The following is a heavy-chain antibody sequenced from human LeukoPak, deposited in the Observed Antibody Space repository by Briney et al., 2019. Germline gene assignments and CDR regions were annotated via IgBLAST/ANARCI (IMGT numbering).Heavy chain of an antibody. CDR3: ATIVDTAMVFDY. CDR1: GGSISSYY. CDR2: IYYSGST. Sequence: SETLSLTCTVSGGSISSYYWSWIRQPPGKGLEWIGYIYYSGSTNYNPSLKSRVTISVDTSKNQFSLKPSSVTAADTAVYYCATIVDTAMVFDYWGQGTLVTVSS. V-gene: IGHV4-59*08. J-gene: IGHJ4*02. D-gene: IGHD5-18*01.